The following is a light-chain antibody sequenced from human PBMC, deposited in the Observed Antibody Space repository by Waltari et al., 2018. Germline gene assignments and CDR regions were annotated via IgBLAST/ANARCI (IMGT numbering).Light chain of an antibody. J-gene: IGKJ4*01. V-gene: IGKV2-30*01. Sequence: DVVMTQSPLSLPVTLGQPASISCRSSQSLVYSDGKTYLNWFHQRPGKSPRRLIYKVSIRDSGVPDRFSGSGSATDFTLKISMVEAEDVGVYYCMQGTHWPLTFGRGTKVEIK. CDR2: KVS. CDR3: MQGTHWPLT. CDR1: QSLVYSDGKTY.